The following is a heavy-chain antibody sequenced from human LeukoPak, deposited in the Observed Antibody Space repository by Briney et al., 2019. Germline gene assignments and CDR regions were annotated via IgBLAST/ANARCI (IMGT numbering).Heavy chain of an antibody. D-gene: IGHD3-3*01. CDR1: IGSFSGYY. V-gene: IGHV4-34*01. CDR2: INHSGST. CDR3: ARSAHYEFWSGGALFDY. Sequence: SETLSLTCAVYIGSFSGYYWSWIRQTPGKGLEWIGEINHSGSTYYNPSLESRVTISVDPSKNQFSLNLHSVTAADTAVYYCARSAHYEFWSGGALFDYWGQGTLVTVSS. J-gene: IGHJ4*02.